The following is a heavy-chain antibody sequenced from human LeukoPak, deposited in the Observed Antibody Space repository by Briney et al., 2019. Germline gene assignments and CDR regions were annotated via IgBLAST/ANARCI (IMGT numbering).Heavy chain of an antibody. Sequence: GGSLRLSCAASGFTFSSYGMHWVRKAPGKGLEWVAFIRYDGSNKYYADSVKGRFTISRDNSKNTLYLQMNSLRAEDTAVYYCAKAAPDYYDSSGYSYYFDYWGQGTLVTVSS. CDR2: IRYDGSNK. J-gene: IGHJ4*02. CDR1: GFTFSSYG. CDR3: AKAAPDYYDSSGYSYYFDY. D-gene: IGHD3-22*01. V-gene: IGHV3-30*02.